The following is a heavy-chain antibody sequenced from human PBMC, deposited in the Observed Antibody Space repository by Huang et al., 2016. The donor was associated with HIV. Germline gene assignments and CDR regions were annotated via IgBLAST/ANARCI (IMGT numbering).Heavy chain of an antibody. D-gene: IGHD2-21*02. CDR1: GFSFRHYG. Sequence: QEQLVESGGGVVQPGGSLRLSCATSGFSFRHYGMHWVRQAPGKGLEWVAFIRFDGGNKHYADSAKGRFTISRGNSKKMLFLEMNSLRGDDTAFYYCATDLGGYSFDYWGQGALVSVSS. J-gene: IGHJ4*02. CDR2: IRFDGGNK. CDR3: ATDLGGYSFDY. V-gene: IGHV3-30*02.